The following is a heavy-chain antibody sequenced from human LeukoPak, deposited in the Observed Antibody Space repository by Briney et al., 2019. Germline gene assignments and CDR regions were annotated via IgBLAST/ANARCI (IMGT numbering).Heavy chain of an antibody. CDR3: ARESGYAVGDF. CDR1: GFTVSSNY. V-gene: IGHV3-11*01. Sequence: SGGSLRLSCAASGFTVSSNYMSWVRQAPGKGLEWVSYISSSGSTIYYADSVKGRFTISRDNSKNTLYLQMNSLRADDTAVYYCARESGYAVGDFWGRGTLVTVSS. D-gene: IGHD5-12*01. CDR2: ISSSGSTI. J-gene: IGHJ4*02.